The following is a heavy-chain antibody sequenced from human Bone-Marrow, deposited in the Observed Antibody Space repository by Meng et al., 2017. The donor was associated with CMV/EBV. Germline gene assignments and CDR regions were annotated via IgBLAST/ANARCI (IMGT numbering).Heavy chain of an antibody. D-gene: IGHD4-11*01. J-gene: IGHJ4*02. V-gene: IGHV4-59*01. Sequence: SETLSLTCTVSGGSIGNFYWSWIRQTPGKGLQWIGYVYHSGTTSYNPSLKSRVTISVDTSKNQFSLKLSSVTAADTAVYYCARMTTVKGGDYFDYWGQGKLVTFSS. CDR3: ARMTTVKGGDYFDY. CDR2: VYHSGTT. CDR1: GGSIGNFY.